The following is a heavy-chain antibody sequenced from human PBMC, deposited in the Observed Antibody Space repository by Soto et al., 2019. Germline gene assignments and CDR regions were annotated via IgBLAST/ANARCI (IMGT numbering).Heavy chain of an antibody. CDR2: INHSGST. CDR3: ARGPSYYGRDSLYYYYYYYMDV. V-gene: IGHV4-34*01. Sequence: QVQLQQWGAGLLKPSETLSLTCAVYGGSFSGYYWSWIRQPPGKGLEWIGEINHSGSTNYNPSLKRRVTISVDTSKNQFSLKLSSVTAADTAVYYCARGPSYYGRDSLYYYYYYYMDVWGKGTTVTVSS. CDR1: GGSFSGYY. D-gene: IGHD3-10*01. J-gene: IGHJ6*03.